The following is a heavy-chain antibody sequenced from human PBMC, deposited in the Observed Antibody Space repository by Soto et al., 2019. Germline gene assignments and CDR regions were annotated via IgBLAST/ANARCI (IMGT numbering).Heavy chain of an antibody. D-gene: IGHD5-12*01. J-gene: IGHJ3*02. CDR1: GFTFSSYW. V-gene: IGHV3-74*01. CDR3: ARDLQPLVATSPLSAFDI. CDR2: INSDGSST. Sequence: GGSLRLSCAASGFTFSSYWMHWVRQAPGKGLVWVSRINSDGSSTSYADSVKGRFTISRDNAKNTLYLQMNSLRAEDTAVYYCARDLQPLVATSPLSAFDIWGQGTMVTVSS.